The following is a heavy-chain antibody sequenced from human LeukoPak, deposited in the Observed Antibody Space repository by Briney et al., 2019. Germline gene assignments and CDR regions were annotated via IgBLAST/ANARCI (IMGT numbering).Heavy chain of an antibody. V-gene: IGHV4-4*07. D-gene: IGHD3-10*01. Sequence: SETLSLTCTVSGGSISSYYWNWIRQPAGKGLEWIGRIYTSGSTNYTPSLKSRVTMSVDTSKNQFSLWLSSVTAADTAVYYCARDYYGSRSYWIDPWGQGTLVTVSS. CDR2: IYTSGST. CDR1: GGSISSYY. CDR3: ARDYYGSRSYWIDP. J-gene: IGHJ5*02.